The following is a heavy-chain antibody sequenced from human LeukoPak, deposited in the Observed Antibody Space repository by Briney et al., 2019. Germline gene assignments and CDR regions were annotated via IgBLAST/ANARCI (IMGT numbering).Heavy chain of an antibody. CDR1: GGSFSGYY. CDR2: INHSGST. V-gene: IGHV4-34*01. D-gene: IGHD2-2*02. Sequence: SETLSLTCAVYGGSFSGYYWSWIRQPLGKGLEWIGEINHSGSTNYNPSLKSRVTISVDTSKKQFSLKLSSVTAADTAVYYCARGRVVPAAIPGVNWFDPWGQGTLVTVSS. J-gene: IGHJ5*02. CDR3: ARGRVVPAAIPGVNWFDP.